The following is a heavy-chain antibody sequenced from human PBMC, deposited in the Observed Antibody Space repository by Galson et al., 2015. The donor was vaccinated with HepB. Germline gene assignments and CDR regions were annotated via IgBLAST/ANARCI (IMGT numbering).Heavy chain of an antibody. CDR3: ARVGQQYYYGMDV. CDR2: IYPGDSDT. J-gene: IGHJ6*02. D-gene: IGHD3-10*01. V-gene: IGHV5-51*01. CDR1: GYSFTNYW. Sequence: QSGAEVKKPGESLKISCQGSGYSFTNYWIGWVRQMPGKGLEWMGIIYPGDSDTRYSPSFQGQVTISADKSIGTAYLQWSSLKASDTAMYFCARVGQQYYYGMDVWGQGTTVTVSS.